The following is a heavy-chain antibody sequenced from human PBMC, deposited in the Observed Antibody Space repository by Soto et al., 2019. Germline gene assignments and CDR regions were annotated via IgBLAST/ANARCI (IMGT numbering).Heavy chain of an antibody. J-gene: IGHJ4*02. V-gene: IGHV4-4*02. CDR3: ARSFGWYAIDQ. CDR2: IHHSGST. CDR1: SASIISEHR. D-gene: IGHD6-19*01. Sequence: QMQLQESGPGLVKPSETLSLTCAVSSASIISEHRWNWVRQPPGKGLDRIGEIHHSGSTNNNPSLRSRVTMSVDKSRNPFSLNLSSVTAADTAVYYCARSFGWYAIDQWGQGTLVIVSS.